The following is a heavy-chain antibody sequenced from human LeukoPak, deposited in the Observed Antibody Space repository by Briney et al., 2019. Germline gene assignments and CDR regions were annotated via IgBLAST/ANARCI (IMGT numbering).Heavy chain of an antibody. CDR1: GFTFSNYA. Sequence: GGSLRLSCAASGFTFSNYAMHWVRQAPGKGLEWMAIISYDGSNKACADSVKGRFTISRDNSKDTLYLQVNGLRTEDTAVYYCARRMGATPVGNAFDIWGQGTMVTVSS. J-gene: IGHJ3*02. V-gene: IGHV3-30-3*01. CDR2: ISYDGSNK. D-gene: IGHD1-26*01. CDR3: ARRMGATPVGNAFDI.